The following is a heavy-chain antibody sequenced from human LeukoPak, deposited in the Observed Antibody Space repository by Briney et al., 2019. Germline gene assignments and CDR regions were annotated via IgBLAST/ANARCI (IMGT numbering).Heavy chain of an antibody. CDR2: IRSKANSYAT. J-gene: IGHJ4*02. CDR3: TTHTPVGDLPFDY. D-gene: IGHD4-17*01. Sequence: PGGSQRLSCAASGFVFSDSAMHWVPEASAKGLECGCRIRSKANSYATTYAAWVKGRFTISRDDSKHPAYLQMNSLKTADTAVYYCTTHTPVGDLPFDYWGQGTLVTVSS. CDR1: GFVFSDSA. V-gene: IGHV3-73*01.